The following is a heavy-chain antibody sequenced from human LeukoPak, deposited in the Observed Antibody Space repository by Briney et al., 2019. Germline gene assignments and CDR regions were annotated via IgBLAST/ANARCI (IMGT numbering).Heavy chain of an antibody. CDR2: INHSGST. D-gene: IGHD3-22*01. V-gene: IGHV4-39*07. CDR1: GGSISSSSYY. Sequence: SETLSLTCTVSGGSISSSSYYWGWIRQPPGKGLEWIGEINHSGSTNYNPSLKSRVTISVDTSKNQFSLKLSSVTAADTAVYYCARGGYYDSSGYHPLGYWGQGTLVTVSS. CDR3: ARGGYYDSSGYHPLGY. J-gene: IGHJ4*02.